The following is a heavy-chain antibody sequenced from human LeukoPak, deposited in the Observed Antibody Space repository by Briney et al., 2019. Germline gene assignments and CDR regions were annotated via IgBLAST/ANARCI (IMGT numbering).Heavy chain of an antibody. CDR3: ARETPDSSTWTVFDY. CDR1: GFTFSDYY. D-gene: IGHD6-13*01. CDR2: ITLSSTTI. Sequence: PGGSLRLSCEASGFTFSDYYMSWIRQAPGKGLEWISYITLSSTTIYYADSVKGRFTISRDNAKNSLYLQMNSLRAEDTAMYYCARETPDSSTWTVFDYWGQGTLVTVSS. V-gene: IGHV3-11*04. J-gene: IGHJ4*02.